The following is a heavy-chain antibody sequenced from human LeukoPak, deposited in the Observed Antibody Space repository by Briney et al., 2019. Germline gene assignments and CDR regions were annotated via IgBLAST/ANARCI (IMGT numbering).Heavy chain of an antibody. J-gene: IGHJ4*02. Sequence: GSLRLSCAASGFTFNNYAMSWVRQPPGKGLEWIGEIYHSGSTNYNPSLKSRVTISLDQSKNQFSLNLNSVTAADTAVYYCARGPSLGAHFDYWGQGTLVTVSS. CDR1: GFTFNNYAM. CDR3: ARGPSLGAHFDY. D-gene: IGHD1-26*01. CDR2: IYHSGST. V-gene: IGHV4-4*02.